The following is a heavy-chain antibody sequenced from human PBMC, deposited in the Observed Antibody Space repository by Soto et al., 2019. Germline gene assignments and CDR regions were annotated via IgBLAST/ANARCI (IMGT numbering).Heavy chain of an antibody. D-gene: IGHD1-7*01. Sequence: QVQLQQSGPGLVKPSQTLSLTCAFCGDSVSSNSAAWNWIRQSPTRGLEWLGRTYYRSKWYNDYAVSAKSPITINPDTAKNQFSLQLNSVTPEDTAIYYCARQTATNYHAGMDVWGQGTTVTVSS. CDR1: GDSVSSNSAA. V-gene: IGHV6-1*01. J-gene: IGHJ6*02. CDR2: TYYRSKWYN. CDR3: ARQTATNYHAGMDV.